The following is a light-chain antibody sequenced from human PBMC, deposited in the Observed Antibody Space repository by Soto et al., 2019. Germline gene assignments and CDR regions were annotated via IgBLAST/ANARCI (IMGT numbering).Light chain of an antibody. J-gene: IGKJ1*01. CDR3: LQDCNYPWT. Sequence: IQMTQSPSSLSASVGDRVTITCRASQGIKNDLGWYQQKPGQAPKLLIYATSILHSGVPSRFSGSGSGTDFTLTISSLQPEDFATYCCLQDCNYPWTFGQGTKVEIK. V-gene: IGKV1-6*01. CDR2: ATS. CDR1: QGIKND.